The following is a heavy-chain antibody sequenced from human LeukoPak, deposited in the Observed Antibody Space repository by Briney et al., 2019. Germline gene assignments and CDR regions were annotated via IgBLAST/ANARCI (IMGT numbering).Heavy chain of an antibody. CDR3: ARHPYLGYCSSTRCPKYNWFDP. V-gene: IGHV4-39*01. CDR2: IYYSGST. J-gene: IGHJ5*02. CDR1: GGSISSSTYY. D-gene: IGHD2-2*01. Sequence: PSETLSLTCTVSGGSISSSTYYWGWIRQPPGKGLERIGSIYYSGSTYYNPSLKSRVTISVDTSKNQFSLKLSSVTAADTAVYYCARHPYLGYCSSTRCPKYNWFDPWGQGTLVTVSS.